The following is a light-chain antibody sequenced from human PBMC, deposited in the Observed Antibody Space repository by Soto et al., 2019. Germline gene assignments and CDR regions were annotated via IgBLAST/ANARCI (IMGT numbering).Light chain of an antibody. V-gene: IGLV1-40*01. CDR3: QSYDTSLSVV. J-gene: IGLJ2*01. CDR1: SSNIGARYD. Sequence: QSVLTQPPSVSGAPGQRVTISCTGSSSNIGARYDVHWYQQLPGTAPKLLIYTNSNRPSGVPDRFSGSKSGTSASLAITGLRAEDEADYYCQSYDTSLSVVFGGGTKLTVL. CDR2: TNS.